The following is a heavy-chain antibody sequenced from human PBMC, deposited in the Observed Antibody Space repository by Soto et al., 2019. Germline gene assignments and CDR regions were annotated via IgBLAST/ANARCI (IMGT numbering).Heavy chain of an antibody. D-gene: IGHD3-10*02. Sequence: EVQLVESGGGLIQPGGSLRLSCAASGFTFSGYWMHWVRQAPGKGLEWVSRIKSDGSGTNYADSVKGRFSISRDNVTNTYYLQMDRLRVEDAAVYYCGRTAIFVPGGPDEYWGQGTPVTVSS. J-gene: IGHJ4*02. CDR3: GRTAIFVPGGPDEY. CDR1: GFTFSGYW. V-gene: IGHV3-74*01. CDR2: IKSDGSGT.